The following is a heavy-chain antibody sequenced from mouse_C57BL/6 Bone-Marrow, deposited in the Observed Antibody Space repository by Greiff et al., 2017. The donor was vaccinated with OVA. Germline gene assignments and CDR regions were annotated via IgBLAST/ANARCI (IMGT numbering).Heavy chain of an antibody. V-gene: IGHV3-1*01. CDR3: ARDRGTTEYFDV. CDR2: ISYSGST. J-gene: IGHJ1*03. D-gene: IGHD1-1*01. Sequence: EVMLVQSGPGMVKPSPSLSLTCTATGYSFTSGYDWHLIRHFPGNILEWMGYISYSGSTNYNPSLKSRISITHDTSKNPFFLKLNSVTTEDAATYYCARDRGTTEYFDVWGTGTTVTVSS. CDR1: GYSFTSGYD.